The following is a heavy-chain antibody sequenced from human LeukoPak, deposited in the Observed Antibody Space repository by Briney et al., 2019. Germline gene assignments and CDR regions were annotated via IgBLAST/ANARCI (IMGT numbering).Heavy chain of an antibody. CDR2: IYPGDSDT. V-gene: IGHV5-51*01. CDR1: GYSFTSYW. Sequence: GESLKISCKGSGYSFTSYWIGWVRQMPGKGLEWMGIIYPGDSDTRYSPSFQGQVTIPADKSISTAYLQWSSLKASDTAMYYCARLIDYYDSSGYYLDYWGQGTLVTVSS. D-gene: IGHD3-22*01. CDR3: ARLIDYYDSSGYYLDY. J-gene: IGHJ4*02.